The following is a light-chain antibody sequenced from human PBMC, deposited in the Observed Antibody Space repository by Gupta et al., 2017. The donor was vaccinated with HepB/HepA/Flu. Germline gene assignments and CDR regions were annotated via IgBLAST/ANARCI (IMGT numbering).Light chain of an antibody. CDR3: LLQFGDVLV. Sequence: QAEVTEEPSLTVSQGRTVTLTCGSSTETVTSSNYPYWFQQKPGQAPTTVMYDTNNKHAWIPARFSGSLFGGNATLTLSGAQPEDDSYYYCLLQFGDVLVFGGGTKLTVL. CDR1: TETVTSSNY. J-gene: IGLJ3*02. CDR2: DTN. V-gene: IGLV7-46*01.